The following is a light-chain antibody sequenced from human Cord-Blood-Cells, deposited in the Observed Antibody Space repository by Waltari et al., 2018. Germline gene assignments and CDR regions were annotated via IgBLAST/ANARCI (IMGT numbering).Light chain of an antibody. CDR1: HSVLYSSNNKNY. Sequence: IVMTKSPASLAVSLPRRAPINGKSGHSVLYSSNNKNYLAWYQQKPGQPPKLLIYWASTRESGVPDRFSGSGSGTDFTLTISSLQAEDVAVYYCQQYYSTPLTFGGGTKVEIK. J-gene: IGKJ4*01. V-gene: IGKV4-1*01. CDR2: WAS. CDR3: QQYYSTPLT.